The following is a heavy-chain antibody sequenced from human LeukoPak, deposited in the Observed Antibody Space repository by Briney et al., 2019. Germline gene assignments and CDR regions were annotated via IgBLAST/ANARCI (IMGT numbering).Heavy chain of an antibody. Sequence: GRSLRLPCAASGFTFDDYAMHWVRQAPGKGLEWVSGISWNSGSIGYADSVKGRFTISRDNAKNSLYLQMNSLRAEDMALYYCAKGPYSSSYYFDYWGQGTLVTVSS. CDR2: ISWNSGSI. J-gene: IGHJ4*02. CDR1: GFTFDDYA. V-gene: IGHV3-9*03. CDR3: AKGPYSSSYYFDY. D-gene: IGHD6-6*01.